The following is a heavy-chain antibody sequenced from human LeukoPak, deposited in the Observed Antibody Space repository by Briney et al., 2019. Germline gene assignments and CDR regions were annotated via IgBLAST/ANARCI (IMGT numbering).Heavy chain of an antibody. J-gene: IGHJ6*02. D-gene: IGHD2-15*01. CDR2: ISWNSGSI. CDR1: GFTFDDYA. V-gene: IGHV3-9*01. Sequence: GGSLRLSCAASGFTFDDYAMHWVRQAPGKGLEWVSGISWNSGSIGYADSVKGRFTISRDNAKNSLYLQMNSLRAEDTALYYCAKEALPGGYYYYGMDVWGQGTTVTVSS. CDR3: AKEALPGGYYYYGMDV.